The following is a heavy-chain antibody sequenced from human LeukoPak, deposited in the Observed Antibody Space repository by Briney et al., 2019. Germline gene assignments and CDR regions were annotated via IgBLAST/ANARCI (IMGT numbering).Heavy chain of an antibody. V-gene: IGHV1-2*02. J-gene: IGHJ5*02. D-gene: IGHD5-18*01. CDR3: ARVINSYGYDWFDP. CDR1: GYTFTGYY. CDR2: INPNSGGT. Sequence: ASVKVSCKASGYTFTGYYMHWVRQAPGQGLEWMGWINPNSGGTNYAQKFQGRVTMTRDTSISTAYMELSRLRSDDTAVYYCARVINSYGYDWFDPWGQGTLVTVSS.